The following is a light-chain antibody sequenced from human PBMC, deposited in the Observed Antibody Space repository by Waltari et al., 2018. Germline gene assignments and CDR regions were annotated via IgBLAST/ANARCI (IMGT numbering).Light chain of an antibody. CDR3: QSYESSNLWV. Sequence: FLPTQPHSVSESPGKTVTISCTNNSDSITRQYVQWYHRRPGRAPMTVIYEDNQRPSGVPDRFSGSIDSSSNSASLTISGLKTEDEADYYCQSYESSNLWVFGGGTKLTVL. V-gene: IGLV6-57*04. CDR1: SDSITRQY. CDR2: EDN. J-gene: IGLJ3*02.